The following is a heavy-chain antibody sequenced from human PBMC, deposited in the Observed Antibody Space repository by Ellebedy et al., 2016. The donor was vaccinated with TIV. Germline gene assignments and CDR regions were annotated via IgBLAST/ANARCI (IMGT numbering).Heavy chain of an antibody. Sequence: GESLKISCAASGFTFSSFAVHWVRQAPGKGLEWLSVISAGGDNTYHADSVKGRFTITRDNSKNTLYLQMDRLRAEDTAIYDCAKGSSSGFNYDRVGYEYWGQGTLVTVSS. J-gene: IGHJ4*02. CDR2: ISAGGDNT. CDR1: GFTFSSFA. D-gene: IGHD3-22*01. CDR3: AKGSSSGFNYDRVGYEY. V-gene: IGHV3-23*01.